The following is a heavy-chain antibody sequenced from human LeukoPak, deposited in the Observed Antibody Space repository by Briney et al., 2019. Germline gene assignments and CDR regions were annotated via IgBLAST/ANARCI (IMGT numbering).Heavy chain of an antibody. CDR2: ISWNSGSI. Sequence: RSLRLSCAASGFTFDDYAMHWVRQAPGKGLEWVSGISWNSGSIGYADSVKGRFTISRDNAKNSLYLQMNSLRAEDTALYYCAKEYSGSYLGSDAFDIWGQGTMVTVSS. V-gene: IGHV3-9*01. J-gene: IGHJ3*02. D-gene: IGHD1-26*01. CDR3: AKEYSGSYLGSDAFDI. CDR1: GFTFDDYA.